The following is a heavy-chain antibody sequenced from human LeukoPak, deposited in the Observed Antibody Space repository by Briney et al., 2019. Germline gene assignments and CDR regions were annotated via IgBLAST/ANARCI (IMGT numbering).Heavy chain of an antibody. V-gene: IGHV1-18*01. CDR1: GYTFTSYA. CDR2: ISGYNGNT. CDR3: ARSSRFDWLLYFDS. Sequence: ASVTLSCKASGYTFTSYAINWVRQAPGQGLEWMGWISGYNGNTIYAENVQGRVTMTTDTSTSTAYLELGTLRSDDTAVFYCARSSRFDWLLYFDSWGQGTLVTVSS. J-gene: IGHJ4*02. D-gene: IGHD3-9*01.